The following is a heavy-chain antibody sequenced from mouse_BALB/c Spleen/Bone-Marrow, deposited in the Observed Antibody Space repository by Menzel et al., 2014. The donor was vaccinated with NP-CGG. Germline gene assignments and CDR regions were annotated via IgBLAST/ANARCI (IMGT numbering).Heavy chain of an antibody. Sequence: EVMLVESGGGLVKSGGSLKLSCAASGFSSNSYGMSWVRQTPEKRLEWVATISGGGSYTFYPDSVKGRFTISRDNAKNNLYLQLSSLRSEDTALYYCARHAYYDQTEVSFVYWGQGTLVTVSA. CDR1: GFSSNSYG. J-gene: IGHJ3*01. CDR2: ISGGGSYT. V-gene: IGHV5-9-2*01. D-gene: IGHD2-4*01. CDR3: ARHAYYDQTEVSFVY.